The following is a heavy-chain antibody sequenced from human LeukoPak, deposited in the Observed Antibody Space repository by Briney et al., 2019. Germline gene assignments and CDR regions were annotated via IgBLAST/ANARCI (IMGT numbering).Heavy chain of an antibody. CDR2: IYYSGSA. D-gene: IGHD2-2*01. CDR1: GGSIRSSYYY. CDR3: ARGLATAQGEAAMPL. V-gene: IGHV4-31*03. J-gene: IGHJ4*02. Sequence: SETLSLTCTVSGGSIRSSYYYWGWIRQHPGKGLEWIGYIYYSGSAYYNPSLKSRVTISVDTSKNQFSLNLSSVTAADTAVYYCARGLATAQGEAAMPLWGQGTLVTVSS.